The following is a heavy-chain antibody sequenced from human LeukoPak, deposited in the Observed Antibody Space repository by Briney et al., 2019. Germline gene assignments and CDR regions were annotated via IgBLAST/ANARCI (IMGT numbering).Heavy chain of an antibody. Sequence: PWGSLILSCAALGFTFSRYWLSWVRQPPGTGLERGANIKQDGSEKYLVEPVKGRFTTSRDNAKNSLYLQMNSLKAEDTAVYYCARDFPVTTNYYFDYWGQGTLVTVSS. V-gene: IGHV3-7*01. CDR3: ARDFPVTTNYYFDY. D-gene: IGHD4-17*01. CDR1: GFTFSRYW. CDR2: IKQDGSEK. J-gene: IGHJ4*02.